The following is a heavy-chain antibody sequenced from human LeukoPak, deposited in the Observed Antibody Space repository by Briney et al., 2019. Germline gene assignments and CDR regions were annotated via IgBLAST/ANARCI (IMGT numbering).Heavy chain of an antibody. CDR2: INWNGGST. Sequence: PGGSLRLSCAASGFTFDDYGLSWVRQAPGKGPEWVSGINWNGGSTGYADSVKGRFTISRDNAKNSLYLQMNSLRAEDTALYYCARVTYYDSLYYFDYWGQGTLVTVSS. V-gene: IGHV3-20*04. CDR1: GFTFDDYG. D-gene: IGHD5-12*01. CDR3: ARVTYYDSLYYFDY. J-gene: IGHJ4*02.